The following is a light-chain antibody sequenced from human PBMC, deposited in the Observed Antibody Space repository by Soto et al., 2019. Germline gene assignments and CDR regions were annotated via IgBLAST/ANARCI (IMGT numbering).Light chain of an antibody. V-gene: IGKV1-5*03. CDR3: QQYNSDSQT. CDR1: QSISTW. J-gene: IGKJ1*01. CDR2: KAS. Sequence: IQMTQSPSTLSASVGDIVTITCRSSQSISTWLAWYQQEPGKAPKLLIHKASSLQSGVPSRFSGSGSGTDFTLTISSLHPDDFETYYCQQYNSDSQTFGQGTKVDIK.